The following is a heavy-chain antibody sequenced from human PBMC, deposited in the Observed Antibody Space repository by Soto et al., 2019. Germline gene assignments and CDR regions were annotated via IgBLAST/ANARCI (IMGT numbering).Heavy chain of an antibody. CDR2: IYPGDSDT. J-gene: IGHJ4*02. D-gene: IGHD6-6*01. CDR1: GYSFTSYW. V-gene: IGHV5-51*01. CDR3: ARHARSSIAARPHPDY. Sequence: GESLKISCKGSGYSFTSYWIGWVRQMPGKGLEWMGIIYPGDSDTRYSPSFQGQVTISADKSISTAYLQWSSLKASDTAMYYCARHARSSIAARPHPDYWGQGTLVTVSS.